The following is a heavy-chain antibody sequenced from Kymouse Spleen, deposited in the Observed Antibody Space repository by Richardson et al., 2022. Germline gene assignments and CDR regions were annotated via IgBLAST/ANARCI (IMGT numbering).Heavy chain of an antibody. CDR2: IGTAGDT. Sequence: EVQLVESGGGLVQPGGSLRLSCAASGFTFSSYDMHWVRQATGKGLEWVSAIGTAGDTYYPGSVKGRFTISRENAKNSLYLQMNSLRAGDTAVYYCAREPPIVGAAFDIWGQGTMVTVSS. CDR3: AREPPIVGAAFDI. V-gene: IGHV3-13*01. J-gene: IGHJ3*02. D-gene: IGHD1-26*01. CDR1: GFTFSSYD.